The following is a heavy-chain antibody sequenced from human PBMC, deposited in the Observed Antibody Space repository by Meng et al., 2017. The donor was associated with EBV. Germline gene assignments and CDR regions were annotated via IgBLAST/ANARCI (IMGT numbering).Heavy chain of an antibody. CDR2: VETKASKYAT. D-gene: IGHD3-16*01. Sequence: EVLLVESGGGLAQPGGSLKLSCGASGFIFRDSAMHWVRQASGKGLEWVGRVETKASKYATAYAASVKGRFSVSRDDSKNMVFLEMNSLKTEDTARYYCWGDLNYGSYWGQGTLVTVSS. CDR3: WGDLNYGSY. V-gene: IGHV3-73*01. CDR1: GFIFRDSA. J-gene: IGHJ4*02.